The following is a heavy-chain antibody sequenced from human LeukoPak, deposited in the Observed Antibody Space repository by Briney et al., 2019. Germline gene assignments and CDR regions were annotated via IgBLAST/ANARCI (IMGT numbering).Heavy chain of an antibody. J-gene: IGHJ6*03. CDR2: ISSSSSYI. CDR3: ARGYGGNSRYYYYTDV. V-gene: IGHV3-21*01. D-gene: IGHD4-23*01. CDR1: GLTFSNYG. Sequence: PGGSLRLSCAASGLTFSNYGMSWVRQAPGKGLEWVSSISSSSSYIYYADSVKGRFTISRDNAKNSLYLQMNSLRAEDTAVYYCARGYGGNSRYYYYTDVWGKGTTVTISS.